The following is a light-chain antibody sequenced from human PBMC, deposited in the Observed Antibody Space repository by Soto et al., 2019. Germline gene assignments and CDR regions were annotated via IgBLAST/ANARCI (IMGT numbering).Light chain of an antibody. CDR2: GAS. CDR3: QQYGSSPRT. CDR1: QSVSSSY. J-gene: IGKJ1*01. V-gene: IGKV3-20*01. Sequence: EIVLTQSPGTLSLSPGERATLSCRASQSVSSSYLAWYQQKPGQAPRLLIYGASSRATGIPDRFSGSGSGKDFTLTISRLEPEEFAVYYCQQYGSSPRTFDQGTKVEIK.